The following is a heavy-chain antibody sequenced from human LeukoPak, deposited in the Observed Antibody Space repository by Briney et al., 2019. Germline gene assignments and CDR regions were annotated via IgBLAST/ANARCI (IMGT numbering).Heavy chain of an antibody. CDR1: GYTFTSYG. CDR2: VSAYSGNT. D-gene: IGHD3-10*01. J-gene: IGHJ6*02. V-gene: IGHV1-18*01. Sequence: ASVKVSCKASGYTFTSYGISWVRQAPGQGLEWMGWVSAYSGNTNYAQKLKGRVTMTTDTSTSTAYMELSSLRSEDTAVYYCATDQRGAGLGFRYGSGSYNGMDVWGQGTTVTVSS. CDR3: ATDQRGAGLGFRYGSGSYNGMDV.